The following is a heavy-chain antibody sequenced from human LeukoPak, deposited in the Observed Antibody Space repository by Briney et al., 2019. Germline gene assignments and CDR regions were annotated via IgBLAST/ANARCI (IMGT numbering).Heavy chain of an antibody. V-gene: IGHV4-39*01. Sequence: PSEPLSLTCTVSGGSISSSSYYWGWIRQPPGQGLEYIGNIYYSGSTYYNPSLKSRVTISVDTSKNQFSLRLSSVTAADTAVYYCARHIAAAGSNYYYMDVWGEGTTVTVSS. D-gene: IGHD6-13*01. CDR3: ARHIAAAGSNYYYMDV. CDR2: IYYSGST. CDR1: GGSISSSSYY. J-gene: IGHJ6*03.